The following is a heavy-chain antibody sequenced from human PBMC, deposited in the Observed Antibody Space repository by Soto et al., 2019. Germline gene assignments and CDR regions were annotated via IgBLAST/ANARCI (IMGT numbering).Heavy chain of an antibody. CDR3: ASSSSWSNYYYGMDV. D-gene: IGHD6-13*01. J-gene: IGHJ6*02. Sequence: QVQLGQSGAEVKKPGSSVKVSCKASGGTFSSYAISWVRQSPGQGLEWMGGIIPIFGTANYEQKFQGRVTITADKSTSTAYMELSSLRSEDTAVYYCASSSSWSNYYYGMDVWGQGTTVTVSS. V-gene: IGHV1-69*06. CDR2: IIPIFGTA. CDR1: GGTFSSYA.